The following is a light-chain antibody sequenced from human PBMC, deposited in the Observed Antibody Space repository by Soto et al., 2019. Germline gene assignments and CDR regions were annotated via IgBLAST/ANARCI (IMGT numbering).Light chain of an antibody. CDR3: QQFDSYPIT. Sequence: AIQLTQSPSSLSASVGDRVTITCRASQGISLALAWYQQKAGKAPKLLIYDASTLESGVSSRSSGSGSGTDFTLTISSLHPEDFATYFCQQFDSYPITFGQGTRLEIK. J-gene: IGKJ5*01. CDR1: QGISLA. CDR2: DAS. V-gene: IGKV1-13*02.